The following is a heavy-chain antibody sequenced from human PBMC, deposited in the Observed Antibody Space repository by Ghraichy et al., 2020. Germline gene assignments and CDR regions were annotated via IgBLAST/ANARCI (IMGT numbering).Heavy chain of an antibody. J-gene: IGHJ6*02. D-gene: IGHD3-10*01. CDR1: GGTFSSYA. CDR2: IIPIFGTA. Sequence: SVKVSCKASGGTFSSYAISWVRQAPGQGLEWMGGIIPIFGTANYAQKFQGRVTITADKSTSTAYMELSSLRSEDTAVYYCARLGGRRVRGVQRRVYYYYGMDVWGQGTTVTVSS. CDR3: ARLGGRRVRGVQRRVYYYYGMDV. V-gene: IGHV1-69*06.